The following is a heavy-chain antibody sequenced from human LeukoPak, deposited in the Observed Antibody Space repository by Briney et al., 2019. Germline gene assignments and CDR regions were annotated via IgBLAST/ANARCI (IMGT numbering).Heavy chain of an antibody. CDR2: IYYTGST. CDR1: GGSIGTYY. V-gene: IGHV4-59*08. J-gene: IGHJ4*02. Sequence: SETLSLTCSVSGGSIGTYYWTWVRQPPGKGLEWIGYIYYTGSTNYNPSLKSRVTISVDTSKNQFSLKLSSVTAADTAVYYCARVLRYSADTDYWGQGTLVTVSS. D-gene: IGHD3-9*01. CDR3: ARVLRYSADTDY.